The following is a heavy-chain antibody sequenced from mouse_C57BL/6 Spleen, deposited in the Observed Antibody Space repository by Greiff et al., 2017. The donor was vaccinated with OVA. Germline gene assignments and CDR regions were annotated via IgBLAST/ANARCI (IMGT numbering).Heavy chain of an antibody. D-gene: IGHD1-1*01. V-gene: IGHV5-4*03. CDR1: GFTFSSYA. Sequence: EVKVVESGGGLVKPGGSLKLSCAASGFTFSSYAMSWVRQTPEKRLEWVATISDGGSYTYYPDNVKGRFTISRDNAKNNLYLQMSHLKSEDTAMYYCARGGSSYLYYFDYWGQGTTLTVSS. CDR2: ISDGGSYT. J-gene: IGHJ2*01. CDR3: ARGGSSYLYYFDY.